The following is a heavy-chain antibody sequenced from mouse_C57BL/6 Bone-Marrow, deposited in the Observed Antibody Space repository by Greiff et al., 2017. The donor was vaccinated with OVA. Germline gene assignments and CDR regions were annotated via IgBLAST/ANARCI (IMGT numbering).Heavy chain of an antibody. CDR1: GYAFSSSW. CDR3: ARGSSCLYYFDY. J-gene: IGHJ2*01. Sequence: VKLQESGPELVKPGASVKISCKASGYAFSSSWMNWVKQRPGKGLEWIGRIYPGGGDTNYNGKFKGKATLTADKSSSTAYMQLSSLTSEDSAVYFCARGSSCLYYFDYWGQGTTLTVSS. V-gene: IGHV1-82*01. D-gene: IGHD3-2*02. CDR2: IYPGGGDT.